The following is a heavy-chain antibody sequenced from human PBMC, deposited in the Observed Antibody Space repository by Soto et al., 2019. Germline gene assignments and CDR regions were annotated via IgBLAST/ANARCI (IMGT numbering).Heavy chain of an antibody. CDR1: GGSISSYY. Sequence: SETLSLTCTVSGGSISSYYWSWIRQPPGKGLEWIGYIYYSGSTNYNPSLKSRVTISVETSKNQFSLKLSSVTAADTAVYYCARTYYDFWSGYYSYYYYYMDVWGKGTTVTVSS. V-gene: IGHV4-59*01. D-gene: IGHD3-3*01. CDR3: ARTYYDFWSGYYSYYYYYMDV. J-gene: IGHJ6*03. CDR2: IYYSGST.